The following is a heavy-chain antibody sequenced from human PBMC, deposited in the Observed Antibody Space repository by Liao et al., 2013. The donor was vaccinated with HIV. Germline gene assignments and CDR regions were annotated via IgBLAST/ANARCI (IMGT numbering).Heavy chain of an antibody. V-gene: IGHV4-39*07. D-gene: IGHD2-15*01. J-gene: IGHJ6*03. CDR1: GGSISRSTYY. Sequence: QLQLQESGPGLVKPSETLSLTCTVSGGSISRSTYYWGWIRQSPGKGLEWIGNMYESGSAYYSPSLQSRVTISLDRSKNQFSLRLRSVTATDTAVYYCARGEGGPPGAHYMDVWGKGTTVTVSS. CDR2: MYESGSA. CDR3: ARGEGGPPGAHYMDV.